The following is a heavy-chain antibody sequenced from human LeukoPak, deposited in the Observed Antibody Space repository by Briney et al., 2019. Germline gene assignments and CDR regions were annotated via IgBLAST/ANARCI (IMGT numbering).Heavy chain of an antibody. J-gene: IGHJ4*02. Sequence: PGGSLRLSCAASGFTFSSYWMSWVRQAPGKGLEWVANIKQDGSEKYYVDSVKGRFTISRDNAKNSLYLQMNSLRAEDTAVYYCARERYYYDSSGYPQEEWGQGTLVTVSS. CDR2: IKQDGSEK. CDR3: ARERYYYDSSGYPQEE. CDR1: GFTFSSYW. V-gene: IGHV3-7*01. D-gene: IGHD3-22*01.